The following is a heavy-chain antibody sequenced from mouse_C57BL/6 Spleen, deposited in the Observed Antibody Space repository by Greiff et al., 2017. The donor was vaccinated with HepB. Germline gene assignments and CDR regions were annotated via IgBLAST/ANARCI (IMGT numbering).Heavy chain of an antibody. V-gene: IGHV1-19*01. D-gene: IGHD1-1*01. CDR1: GYTFTDYY. CDR2: INPYNGGT. CDR3: ARKNYGSSDWYFDV. J-gene: IGHJ1*03. Sequence: EVKLQESGPVLVKPGASVKMSCKASGYTFTDYYMNWVKQSNGKSLEWIGVINPYNGGTSYNQKFKGKAKLTVDKSSSTAYMEINSLTSEDSEVYYCARKNYGSSDWYFDVWGTGTTVTVSS.